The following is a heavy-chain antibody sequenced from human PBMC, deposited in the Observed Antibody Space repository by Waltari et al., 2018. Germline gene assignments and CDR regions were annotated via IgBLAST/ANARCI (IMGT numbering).Heavy chain of an antibody. CDR1: GYTFTGYY. J-gene: IGHJ4*02. V-gene: IGHV1-2*05. CDR2: RNRNTGET. Sequence: QVQLVQSGAEVKKPGASVKVSCKASGYTFTGYYIHWVRPAPGQGLEWMGRRNRNTGETKYEEKFQDRVTMKRDTAISTGDMDLTSMTYDEADVCYCASCCGDKRCSLDLEEWGQGTLVNVSS. CDR3: ASCCGDKRCSLDLEE. D-gene: IGHD2-21*01.